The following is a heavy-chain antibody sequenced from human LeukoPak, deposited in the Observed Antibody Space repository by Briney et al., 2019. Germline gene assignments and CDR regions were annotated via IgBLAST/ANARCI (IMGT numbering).Heavy chain of an antibody. V-gene: IGHV1-69*04. D-gene: IGHD5-18*01. CDR2: IIPILGIA. J-gene: IGHJ4*02. CDR3: ARDYGTSTAHGY. CDR1: GGTFSSYA. Sequence: SVKVSCKASGGTFSSYAISWVRQAPGQGLEWMGRIIPILGIANYAQKFQGRVTITADKSTSTVYMELSSLRSEDTAVYYCARDYGTSTAHGYWGQGTLVTVSS.